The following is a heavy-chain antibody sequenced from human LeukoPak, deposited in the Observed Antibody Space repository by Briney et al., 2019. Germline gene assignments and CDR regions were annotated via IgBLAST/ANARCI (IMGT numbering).Heavy chain of an antibody. D-gene: IGHD5-18*01. CDR2: IIPIFGTA. CDR3: ARDGRGYSYGVDYYFDY. CDR1: GYTFTSYA. J-gene: IGHJ4*02. Sequence: SVKVSCKASGYTFTSYAISWVRQAPGQGLEWMGRIIPIFGTANYAQKFQGRVTITTDESTSTAYMELSSLRSEVTALYYCARDGRGYSYGVDYYFDYWGQGTLVTFSS. V-gene: IGHV1-69*05.